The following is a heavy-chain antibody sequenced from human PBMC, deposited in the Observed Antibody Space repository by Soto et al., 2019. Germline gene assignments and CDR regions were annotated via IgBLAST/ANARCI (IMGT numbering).Heavy chain of an antibody. V-gene: IGHV4-61*01. CDR2: IYYSGST. CDR1: GGSVSSGSYY. Sequence: PSETLSLTCTVSGGSVSSGSYYWSWIRQPPGKGLEWIGYIYYSGSTNYNPSLKSRVTISVDTSKNQFSRKLSSVTAADTAVYYCARGVELDPYYYYGMDVWGQGTTVTVSS. J-gene: IGHJ6*02. D-gene: IGHD1-26*01. CDR3: ARGVELDPYYYYGMDV.